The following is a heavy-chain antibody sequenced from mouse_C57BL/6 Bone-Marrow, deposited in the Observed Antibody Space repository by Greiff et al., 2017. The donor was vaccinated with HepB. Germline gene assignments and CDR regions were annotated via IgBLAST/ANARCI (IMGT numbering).Heavy chain of an antibody. J-gene: IGHJ3*01. D-gene: IGHD2-2*01. CDR3: ARGYDPAWFAY. CDR2: IDPSDSEP. CDR1: GYTFTSYW. Sequence: LVESGAELVRPGSSVKLSCKASGYTFTSYWMHWVKQRPIQGLEWIGNIDPSDSEPHYNQKFKDKATLTVDKSSSTAYMQLSSLTSEDSAVYYCARGYDPAWFAYWGQGTLVTVSA. V-gene: IGHV1-52*01.